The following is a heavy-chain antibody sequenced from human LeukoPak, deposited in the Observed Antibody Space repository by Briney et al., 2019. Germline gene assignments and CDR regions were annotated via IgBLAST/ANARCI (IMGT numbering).Heavy chain of an antibody. D-gene: IGHD6-19*01. CDR3: ARQGYSSGWYGGVRAYFDY. Sequence: SETLSLTCTVSGYFISSGYYWSWIRQPAGKGLEWIGRIYSSGSTDYNPSLKSRVTMSVDTSKNQFSLKLSSVTAADTAVYYCARQGYSSGWYGGVRAYFDYWGQGTLVTVSS. CDR2: IYSSGST. J-gene: IGHJ4*02. V-gene: IGHV4-61*02. CDR1: GYFISSGYY.